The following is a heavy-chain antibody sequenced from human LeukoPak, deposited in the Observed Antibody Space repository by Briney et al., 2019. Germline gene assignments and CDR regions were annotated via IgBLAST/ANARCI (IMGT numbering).Heavy chain of an antibody. CDR1: GYTFTGYY. V-gene: IGHV1-2*02. D-gene: IGHD6-13*01. Sequence: GASVTVSCKASGYTFTGYYIHWVRLAPGQGLEWMGWINPNSGGTNYAQKFQGRVTMPRDTSITTAYMELSGLRSDDTAIYYCARGKLAAPGRTGYNWFDPWGQGTLVTVSS. CDR3: ARGKLAAPGRTGYNWFDP. CDR2: INPNSGGT. J-gene: IGHJ5*02.